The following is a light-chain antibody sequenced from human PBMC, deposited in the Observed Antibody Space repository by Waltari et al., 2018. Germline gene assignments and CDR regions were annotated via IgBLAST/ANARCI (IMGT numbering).Light chain of an antibody. CDR1: SSDVGGYDY. Sequence: QSALTQPRSVSGSPGLSVTVSCTGTSSDVGGYDYVSWYQQHPGKAPKLMIYVVSTRPSGVPDRFSGSKSGNTASLTISGLQAEDEADYYCCSYAGSYTYVFGTGTKVTVL. CDR2: VVS. J-gene: IGLJ1*01. V-gene: IGLV2-11*01. CDR3: CSYAGSYTYV.